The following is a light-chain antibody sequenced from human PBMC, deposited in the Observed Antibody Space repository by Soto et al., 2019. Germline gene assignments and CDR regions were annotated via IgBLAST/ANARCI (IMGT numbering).Light chain of an antibody. Sequence: PSTLSASVGDRVTITCRASQSINRSLAWYQQKPGKAPKLLSYKASTLDSGVPSRFRGSGSETDFTLTISSLQPEDSATYYCQQTNTFPLTFGGGTKVDIK. CDR2: KAS. CDR3: QQTNTFPLT. CDR1: QSINRS. V-gene: IGKV1-5*03. J-gene: IGKJ4*01.